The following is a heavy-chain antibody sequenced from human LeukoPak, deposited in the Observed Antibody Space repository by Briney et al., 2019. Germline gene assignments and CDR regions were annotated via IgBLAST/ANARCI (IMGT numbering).Heavy chain of an antibody. Sequence: GGSLGLSCAASGFTFSSYSMSWVSQAPGKGLEWVPLISGSGDTTNYADSVKGRFTISRDNSKNTLYLQMNSLGADDTAVYYCAKKSSGELNRGWYFDYWGQGTLVTVSS. D-gene: IGHD6-25*01. V-gene: IGHV3-23*01. J-gene: IGHJ4*02. CDR3: AKKSSGELNRGWYFDY. CDR1: GFTFSSYS. CDR2: ISGSGDTT.